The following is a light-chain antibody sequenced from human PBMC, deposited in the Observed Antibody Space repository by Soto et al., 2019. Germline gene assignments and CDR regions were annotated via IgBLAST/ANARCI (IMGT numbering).Light chain of an antibody. J-gene: IGLJ2*01. Sequence: QSALTQPPSASGSPGQSVTISCTGTSTDIGGYNFVSWYQQQPGKAPTLLIYEVYKRPSGVPDRFSGSKSGNTASLTVSGLQADDEADYYCNSFARSEDPGVVFGGGTKLTVL. V-gene: IGLV2-8*01. CDR2: EVY. CDR3: NSFARSEDPGVV. CDR1: STDIGGYNF.